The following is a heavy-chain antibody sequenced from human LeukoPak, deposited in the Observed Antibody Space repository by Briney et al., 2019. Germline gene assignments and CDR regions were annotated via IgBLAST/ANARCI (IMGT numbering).Heavy chain of an antibody. Sequence: GGSLRLSCAASGFTFSSYWMSWVRQAPGKGLEWVANIKQDGSEKYYVDSVKGQFTISRDNAKNSLYLQMNSLRAEDTAVYYCARVIVVVPAAYDAFDIWGQGTMVTVSS. J-gene: IGHJ3*02. D-gene: IGHD2-2*01. V-gene: IGHV3-7*04. CDR2: IKQDGSEK. CDR1: GFTFSSYW. CDR3: ARVIVVVPAAYDAFDI.